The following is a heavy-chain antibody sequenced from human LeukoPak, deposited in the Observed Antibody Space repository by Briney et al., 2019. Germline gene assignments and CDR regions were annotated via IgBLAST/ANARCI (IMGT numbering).Heavy chain of an antibody. CDR3: ARSVSISPMFDY. CDR2: INPNTGST. V-gene: IGHV1-2*02. Sequence: ASVKVSCKASGYIFTSYYMHWVRQAPGQGLEWMGWINPNTGSTNFAQKFQGRVAMMRATSITTFYMELNSLRSDDTAVYYCARSVSISPMFDYWGQGTLIPVSS. CDR1: GYIFTSYY. D-gene: IGHD2-21*01. J-gene: IGHJ4*02.